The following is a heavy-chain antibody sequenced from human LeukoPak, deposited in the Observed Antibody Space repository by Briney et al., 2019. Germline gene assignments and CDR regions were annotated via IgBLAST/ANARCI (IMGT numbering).Heavy chain of an antibody. CDR2: ISYDGSNK. J-gene: IGHJ4*02. Sequence: PGRSLRLSCAASGFTFSSYGMHWVRQAPGKGLEWVAVISYDGSNKYYADSVKGRFTISRDNSKNTLYLQMNSLRAEDTAVYYCAREGRDYYDILTGYYRGPLGYWGQGTLVTVSS. V-gene: IGHV3-30*19. CDR1: GFTFSSYG. CDR3: AREGRDYYDILTGYYRGPLGY. D-gene: IGHD3-9*01.